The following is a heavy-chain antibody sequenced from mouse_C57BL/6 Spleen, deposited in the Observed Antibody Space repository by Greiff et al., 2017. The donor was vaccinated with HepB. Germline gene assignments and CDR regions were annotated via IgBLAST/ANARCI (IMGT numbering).Heavy chain of an antibody. CDR2: ISSGSSTI. V-gene: IGHV5-17*01. CDR1: GFTFSDYG. Sequence: EVQVVESGGGLVKPGGSLKLSCAASGFTFSDYGMHWVRQAPEKGLEWVAYISSGSSTIYYADTVKGRFTISRDNAKNTLFLQMTSLRSEDTAMYYCAREKYSSSSDYWGQGTTLTVSS. J-gene: IGHJ2*01. D-gene: IGHD1-1*01. CDR3: AREKYSSSSDY.